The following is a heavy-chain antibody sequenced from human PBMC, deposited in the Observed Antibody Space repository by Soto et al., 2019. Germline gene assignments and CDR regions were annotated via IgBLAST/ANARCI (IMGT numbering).Heavy chain of an antibody. CDR1: GFTLTSCA. J-gene: IGHJ5*02. CDR3: AKGEMATIRNSFDP. CDR2: LGRSGGAT. D-gene: IGHD5-12*01. V-gene: IGHV3-23*01. Sequence: GALRPSCTGSGFTLTSCAMSWVRQTPGKGLEWVSALGRSGGATYYADSVKGRFTISRDTSTNTLYLQMTNLRADDTAIYYCAKGEMATIRNSFDPWGQGTLVTVYS.